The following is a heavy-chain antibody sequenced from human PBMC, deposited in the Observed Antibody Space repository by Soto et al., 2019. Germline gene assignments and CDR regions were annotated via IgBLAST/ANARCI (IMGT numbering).Heavy chain of an antibody. J-gene: IGHJ4*02. CDR2: IYYSASI. Sequence: QVQLQESGPGLVKPSGTLSLTCAVSSGSISSSNWWTWVRQPPGKGLEWIGEIYYSASINYNPSLKSRVTMSVDKSKNQFSLKLSSVTAADTAVYYCATRVAATFDYWGQGTLVTVSS. V-gene: IGHV4-4*02. CDR3: ATRVAATFDY. CDR1: SGSISSSNW. D-gene: IGHD6-19*01.